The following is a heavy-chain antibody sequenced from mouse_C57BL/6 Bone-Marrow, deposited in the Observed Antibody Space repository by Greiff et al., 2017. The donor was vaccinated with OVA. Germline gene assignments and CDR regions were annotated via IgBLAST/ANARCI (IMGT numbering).Heavy chain of an antibody. CDR3: ARFPDGYYVYYAMDY. D-gene: IGHD2-3*01. Sequence: EVKLEESGGGLVKPGGSLKLSCAASGFTFSDYGMHWVRQAPEKGLEWVAYISSGSSTIYYADTVKGRFTISRDNAKNTLFLQMTSLRSEETAMYYCARFPDGYYVYYAMDYWGQGTSVTVSS. V-gene: IGHV5-17*01. CDR1: GFTFSDYG. CDR2: ISSGSSTI. J-gene: IGHJ4*01.